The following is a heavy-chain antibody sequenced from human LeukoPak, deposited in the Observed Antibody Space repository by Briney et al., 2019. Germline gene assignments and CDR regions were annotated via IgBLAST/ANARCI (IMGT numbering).Heavy chain of an antibody. V-gene: IGHV3-30*18. CDR1: GFTFSSCG. Sequence: GGSLRLSCAASGFTFSSCGMHWVRQAPGKGLEGVAVISYDGSNKYYADSVKGRFTISRDNSKNTLYLQNSLRAEDTAVYYCAKDQGEYYDILTGPPAFDPWGQGTLVTVSS. J-gene: IGHJ5*02. CDR3: AKDQGEYYDILTGPPAFDP. D-gene: IGHD3-9*01. CDR2: ISYDGSNK.